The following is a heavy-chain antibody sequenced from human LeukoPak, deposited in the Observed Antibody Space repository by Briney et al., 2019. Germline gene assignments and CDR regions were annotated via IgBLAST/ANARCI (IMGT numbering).Heavy chain of an antibody. CDR3: ARAPPPYYYDSSGYYYASALRWFDP. D-gene: IGHD3-22*01. J-gene: IGHJ5*02. V-gene: IGHV4-34*01. CDR1: GGSFSGYY. CDR2: INHSGST. Sequence: SETLSLTCAVYGGSFSGYYWSWIRQPPGKGLEWIGEINHSGSTNYNPSLKNRVTISVDTSKNQFSLKLSSVTAADTAVYYCARAPPPYYYDSSGYYYASALRWFDPWGQGTLVTVSS.